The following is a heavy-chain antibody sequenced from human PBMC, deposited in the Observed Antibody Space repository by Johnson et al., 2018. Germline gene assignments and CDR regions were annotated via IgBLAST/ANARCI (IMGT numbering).Heavy chain of an antibody. CDR1: GYTFTSYY. D-gene: IGHD3-22*01. V-gene: IGHV1-46*01. CDR2: INPSGGST. CDR3: ARCAGSGYYDSSGYYYCAFDI. Sequence: QVQLVQSGAEVKKPGASVKVSCKASGYTFTSYYMHWVRQAPGQGLEWMGIINPSGGSTSYAQKFQGRVTMTRDTSPSTVYMELSSLGSEDTAVYYCARCAGSGYYDSSGYYYCAFDIWGQGTMVTVSS. J-gene: IGHJ3*02.